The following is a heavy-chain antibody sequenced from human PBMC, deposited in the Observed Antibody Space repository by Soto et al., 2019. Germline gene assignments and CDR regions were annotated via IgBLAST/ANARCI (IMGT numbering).Heavy chain of an antibody. CDR2: IYYSGST. J-gene: IGHJ4*02. CDR3: ARGEDHRFPDY. D-gene: IGHD3-16*02. Sequence: ETLSLTCTVSGGSISSYYWSWIRQPPGKGLEWIGYIYYSGSTNYNPSLKSRVTISVDTSKNQFSLKLSSVTAADTAVYYCARGEDHRFPDYWGQGTLVTVSS. V-gene: IGHV4-59*01. CDR1: GGSISSYY.